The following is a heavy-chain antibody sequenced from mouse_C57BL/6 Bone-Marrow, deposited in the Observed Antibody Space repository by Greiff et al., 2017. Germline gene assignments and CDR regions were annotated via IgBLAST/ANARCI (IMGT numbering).Heavy chain of an antibody. J-gene: IGHJ3*01. D-gene: IGHD2-4*01. V-gene: IGHV8-8*01. Sequence: QVQLKESGPGILQPSQTLSLTCSFSGFSLSTFGMGVGWIRQPSGQGLEWLAHIWWDDDKYYNQALKSRLTISKDPSKNPVFLKIANVHSADTATYYCARLYYYEAWFAYWGPGTLVTVSA. CDR1: GFSLSTFGMG. CDR3: ARLYYYEAWFAY. CDR2: IWWDDDK.